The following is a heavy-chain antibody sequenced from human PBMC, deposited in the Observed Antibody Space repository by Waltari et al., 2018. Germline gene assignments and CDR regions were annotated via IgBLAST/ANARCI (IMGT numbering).Heavy chain of an antibody. V-gene: IGHV1-69*12. J-gene: IGHJ5*02. CDR2: IIPIFGTA. D-gene: IGHD4-4*01. CDR3: TKHHLDDYSVDWFDP. Sequence: QVQLVQSGAEVKKPGSSVKVSCKASGGTFSSYAISWVRNAAGQGLEWMGGIIPIFGTANYAQKFQGRVTITADESTSTAYMELSSLRSEDTAVYYCTKHHLDDYSVDWFDPWGQGTLVTVSS. CDR1: GGTFSSYA.